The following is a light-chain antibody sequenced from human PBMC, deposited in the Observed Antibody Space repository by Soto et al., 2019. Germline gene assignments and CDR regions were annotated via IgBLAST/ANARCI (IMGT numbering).Light chain of an antibody. Sequence: QSVLTQPASVSGSPGQSITISCSGTSSNIGGYNVVSWYQQHPGKAPKVIIYEGIKRPSGVSNRCSGSISGTTASLTISGLQADDEADYYCCSYVGATTYVFGSGTKGTVL. J-gene: IGLJ1*01. CDR2: EGI. CDR1: SSNIGGYNV. V-gene: IGLV2-23*01. CDR3: CSYVGATTYV.